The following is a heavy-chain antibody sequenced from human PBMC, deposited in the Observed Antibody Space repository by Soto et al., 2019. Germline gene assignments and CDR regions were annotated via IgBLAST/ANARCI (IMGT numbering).Heavy chain of an antibody. Sequence: GESLKISCTASGFTFGDYAMSWVRQAPGKGLEWVGFIRSKAYGGTTEYAASVKGRFTISRDDSKSIAYLQMNSLKTEDTAVYYCTRVGSSTSPGYYFDYWGQGTLVTVSS. CDR3: TRVGSSTSPGYYFDY. CDR2: IRSKAYGGTT. J-gene: IGHJ4*02. V-gene: IGHV3-49*04. D-gene: IGHD2-2*01. CDR1: GFTFGDYA.